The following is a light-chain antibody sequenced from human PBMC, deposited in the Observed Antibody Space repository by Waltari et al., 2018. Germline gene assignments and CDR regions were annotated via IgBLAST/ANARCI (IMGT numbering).Light chain of an antibody. CDR3: QSADSSGTYVV. Sequence: SYELTQPPSVSVSPGQTARITCSGDALPKQYAHWYQQKPGQAPVLGLYKDSERPSGLPERFSGSSSGTTVTLTISGVQAEDEADYYCQSADSSGTYVVFGGGTKLTVL. CDR2: KDS. CDR1: ALPKQY. J-gene: IGLJ2*01. V-gene: IGLV3-25*03.